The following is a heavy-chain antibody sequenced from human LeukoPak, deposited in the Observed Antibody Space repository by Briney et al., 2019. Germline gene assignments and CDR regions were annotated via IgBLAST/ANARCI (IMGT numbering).Heavy chain of an antibody. V-gene: IGHV1-18*01. CDR2: ISAYNGNT. CDR1: GYTFTSYG. D-gene: IGHD6-19*01. CDR3: ARCRGDLGAGTFAFYI. J-gene: IGHJ3*02. Sequence: GASVKVSCKASGYTFTSYGISWVRQASGQGLEWMGWISAYNGNTNYAQKLQGRVTMTTDTSTSTASPELRSVRSGDPAVYYCARCRGDLGAGTFAFYIWGQRTKVTLSS.